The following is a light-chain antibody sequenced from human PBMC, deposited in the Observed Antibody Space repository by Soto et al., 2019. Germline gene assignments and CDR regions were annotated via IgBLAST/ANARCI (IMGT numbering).Light chain of an antibody. V-gene: IGKV3-20*01. J-gene: IGKJ2*01. CDR3: QQYGCSPPYT. Sequence: EIVLTQSPGTLSLSPGERATLSCRASQSVSSTYLVWYQQKPGQAPRLLIYGASSRATSIPDRFSGSGSVTDFTLSISRLEPEDVALYYCQQYGCSPPYTFGQRTKVDIK. CDR1: QSVSSTY. CDR2: GAS.